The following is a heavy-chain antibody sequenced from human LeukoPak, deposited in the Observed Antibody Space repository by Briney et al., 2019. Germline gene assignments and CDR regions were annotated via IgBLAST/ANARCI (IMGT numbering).Heavy chain of an antibody. Sequence: SETLSLTCTVSGDSISSYYWSWIRQPPGKGLEWIGYISYSGNTNYNPSLKSRVTMSVDTSKNQFSLKLSSVTAADTAVNYCARLSPAGMVRWLDPWGQGTLVTVSS. V-gene: IGHV4-59*08. CDR2: ISYSGNT. CDR1: GDSISSYY. J-gene: IGHJ5*02. D-gene: IGHD2-2*01. CDR3: ARLSPAGMVRWLDP.